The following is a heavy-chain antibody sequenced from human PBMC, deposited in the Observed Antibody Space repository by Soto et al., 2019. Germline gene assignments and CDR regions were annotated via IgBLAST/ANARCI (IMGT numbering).Heavy chain of an antibody. D-gene: IGHD3-3*01. CDR3: ARDRITIFGVGPMDV. CDR2: IYYSGST. Sequence: SETLSLTCTVSGGSISSYYWSWIRQPPGKGLEWIGYIYYSGSTNYNPSLKSRVTISVDTSKNQFSLKLSSVTAADTAVYYCARDRITIFGVGPMDVWGKGTTVTVSS. J-gene: IGHJ6*04. CDR1: GGSISSYY. V-gene: IGHV4-59*01.